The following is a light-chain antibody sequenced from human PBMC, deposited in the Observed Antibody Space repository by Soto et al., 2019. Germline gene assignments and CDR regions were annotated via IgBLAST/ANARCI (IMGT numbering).Light chain of an antibody. Sequence: ENVLTQSPGTLSLSPGDRATLSCRASQSVSRNYLAWYQQKLGQAPRLLIFGASSRAAGIPDRFSGSGSGTDFTLTISRLEPEDFAVYYCQQYISSPLTFGQGTKVEIK. CDR3: QQYISSPLT. J-gene: IGKJ1*01. V-gene: IGKV3-20*01. CDR1: QSVSRNY. CDR2: GAS.